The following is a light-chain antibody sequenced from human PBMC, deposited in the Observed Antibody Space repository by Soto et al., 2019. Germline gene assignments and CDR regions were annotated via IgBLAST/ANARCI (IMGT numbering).Light chain of an antibody. Sequence: DVEVTQSQSSLSATVGQRVTITCRAGQSIRTNLIWCHQQSGKDAPILISAASSMQSGVASRFISSSASRTFILIIISLQHAEFVANYCRQSFSTLRWTFGQGTKV. J-gene: IGKJ1*01. CDR2: AAS. CDR3: RQSFSTLRWT. V-gene: IGKV1-39*01. CDR1: QSIRTN.